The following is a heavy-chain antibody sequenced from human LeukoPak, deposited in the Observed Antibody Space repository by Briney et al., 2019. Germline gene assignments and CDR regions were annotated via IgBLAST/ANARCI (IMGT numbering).Heavy chain of an antibody. CDR2: IKQDGSEK. J-gene: IGHJ4*02. CDR1: GFTFSSYW. V-gene: IGHV3-7*03. D-gene: IGHD4-23*01. Sequence: GGSLRLSCAASGFTFSSYWMSWVRQAPGKGLEWVANIKQDGSEKYYVDSVKGRFTISRDNAKNSLYLQMNSLRAEDTAVYYCARDSDYGGNSEYYFDYWGQGTLVTVSS. CDR3: ARDSDYGGNSEYYFDY.